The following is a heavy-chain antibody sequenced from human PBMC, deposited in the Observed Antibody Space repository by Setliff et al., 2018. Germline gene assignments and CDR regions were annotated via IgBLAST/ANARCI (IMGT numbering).Heavy chain of an antibody. CDR2: IYTSGST. V-gene: IGHV4-4*07. J-gene: IGHJ4*02. Sequence: SETLSLTCTVSGGSISSYYWSWIRQPAGKGLEWIGHIYTSGSTNYNPSLKSRVTISVDTSKNQFSLKLSSVTAADTAVYYCVRAVVIRGYKPLDSWGQGTLVTVSS. CDR1: GGSISSYY. D-gene: IGHD3-10*01. CDR3: VRAVVIRGYKPLDS.